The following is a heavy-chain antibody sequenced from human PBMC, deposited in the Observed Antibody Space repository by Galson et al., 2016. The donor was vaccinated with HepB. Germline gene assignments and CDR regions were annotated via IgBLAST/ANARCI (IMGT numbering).Heavy chain of an antibody. CDR3: ARHSHWTHLDS. J-gene: IGHJ4*02. V-gene: IGHV4-39*01. CDR1: GDSINTDYY. Sequence: SETLSPTCTVSGDSINTDYYWAWIRQSPGEGLEWIASVYFGRSSFYSPSLRSRVTISADPSKSQFSLKLTSVTAADTALYYCARHSHWTHLDSWGQGTLVTVSS. D-gene: IGHD1-1*01. CDR2: VYFGRSS.